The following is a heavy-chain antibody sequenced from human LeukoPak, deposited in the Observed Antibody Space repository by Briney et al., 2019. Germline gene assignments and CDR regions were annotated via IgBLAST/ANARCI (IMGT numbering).Heavy chain of an antibody. CDR1: SGSISSYY. CDR2: IYYSGST. CDR3: ASGYSSGWYWYFDL. V-gene: IGHV4-59*01. D-gene: IGHD6-19*01. Sequence: SETLSLTSTVASGSISSYYCSWIRQPPGKGLEWIRYIYYSGSTNYNRSLKSRVTISVDTSKNQFSMKLSSVTAADTAVYYCASGYSSGWYWYFDLWGRGTLVTVSS. J-gene: IGHJ2*01.